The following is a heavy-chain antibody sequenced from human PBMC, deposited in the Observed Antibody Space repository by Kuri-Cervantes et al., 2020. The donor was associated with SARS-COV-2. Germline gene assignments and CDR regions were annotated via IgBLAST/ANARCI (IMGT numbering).Heavy chain of an antibody. D-gene: IGHD1-14*01. J-gene: IGHJ4*02. CDR1: GGSFSDYY. Sequence: SETLSLTCAVYGGSFSDYYWSWIRQPPGKGLEWIGEISHSGSTNYNPSLKSRVTISVDTSKNQFSLKLSSVTAADTAVYYCARGTPDFDYWGQGTLVTVSS. V-gene: IGHV4-34*01. CDR3: ARGTPDFDY. CDR2: ISHSGST.